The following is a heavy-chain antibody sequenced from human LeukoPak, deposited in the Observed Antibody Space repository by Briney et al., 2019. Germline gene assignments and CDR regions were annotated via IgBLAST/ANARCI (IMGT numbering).Heavy chain of an antibody. CDR1: GGSFSSGSYY. J-gene: IGHJ4*02. CDR2: IYYSGST. V-gene: IGHV4-61*01. D-gene: IGHD5-12*01. CDR3: ARDGGYYSGYAFFDY. Sequence: SETLSLTCTVSGGSFSSGSYYWSWIRQPPGKGLEWIGYIYYSGSTNYNPSLKSRVTISVDTSKNQFSLKLNSVTAADTAVYYCARDGGYYSGYAFFDYWGQGTLVTVSS.